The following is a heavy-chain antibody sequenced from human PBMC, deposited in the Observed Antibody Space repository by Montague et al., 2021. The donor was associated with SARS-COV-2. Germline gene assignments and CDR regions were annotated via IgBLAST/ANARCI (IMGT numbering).Heavy chain of an antibody. Sequence: SLRLSCGASGFTFSSYEMNWVRQAPGKGLEWVSYISSSGSTIYYXDSXKGRFTISRDNAKNSLYLQMNSLRAEDTAVYYCARDGALYSSGWWGGDFDYWGQGTLVTVSS. V-gene: IGHV3-48*03. CDR2: ISSSGSTI. CDR1: GFTFSSYE. J-gene: IGHJ4*02. D-gene: IGHD6-19*01. CDR3: ARDGALYSSGWWGGDFDY.